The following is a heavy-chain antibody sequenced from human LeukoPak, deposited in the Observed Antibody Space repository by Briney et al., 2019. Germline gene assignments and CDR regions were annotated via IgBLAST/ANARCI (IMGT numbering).Heavy chain of an antibody. CDR2: ISGSGSTI. J-gene: IGHJ4*02. CDR3: ARGGSNYAYDFDY. V-gene: IGHV3-11*04. CDR1: GFTFSDYY. Sequence: GGSLRLSCAASGFTFSDYYINWIRQAPGKGLEWVSYISGSGSTIYYSDSVKGRFTISRDNARNSVFLQMNSLRAEDTAVYYCARGGSNYAYDFDYWGQGTLVTVSS. D-gene: IGHD3-10*01.